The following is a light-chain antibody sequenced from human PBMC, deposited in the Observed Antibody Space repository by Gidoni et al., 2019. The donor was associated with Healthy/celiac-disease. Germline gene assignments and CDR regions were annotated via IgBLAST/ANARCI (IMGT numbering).Light chain of an antibody. CDR1: QRVLYSSNNKNY. J-gene: IGKJ1*01. CDR3: QQYSSTPWT. Sequence: DIVMTQSPDCLAGSLGERATINCKSSQRVLYSSNNKNYLAWYQQKPGQPPKLLIYWASTRESGVPDRFSGSGSGTDFTLTISSLQAADVAVYYCQQYSSTPWTFGQGTKVEIK. CDR2: WAS. V-gene: IGKV4-1*01.